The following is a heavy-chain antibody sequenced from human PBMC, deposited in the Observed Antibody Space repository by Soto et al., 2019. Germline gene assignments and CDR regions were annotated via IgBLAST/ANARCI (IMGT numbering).Heavy chain of an antibody. V-gene: IGHV3-33*01. CDR1: GFTFSSYG. J-gene: IGHJ3*02. D-gene: IGHD3-22*01. Sequence: GGSLRLSCAASGFTFSSYGMHWVRQAPGKGLEWVAVIWYDGSNKYYADSVKGRFTISRDNSKNTLYLQMNSLRAEDTAVYYCARDSESYYYDEDAFDIWGQGTMVTVSS. CDR3: ARDSESYYYDEDAFDI. CDR2: IWYDGSNK.